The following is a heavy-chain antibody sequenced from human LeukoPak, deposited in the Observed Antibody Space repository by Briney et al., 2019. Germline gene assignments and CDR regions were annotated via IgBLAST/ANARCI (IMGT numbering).Heavy chain of an antibody. J-gene: IGHJ4*02. D-gene: IGHD6-19*01. CDR3: AKVTTISSGWYHFDY. Sequence: GGSLRLSCAASGFTVSSNYMSWVRQAPGKGLEWVSVFYSGGSTYYADSVKGRFTISRDNSKNTLYLQMNSLRAEDTAVYYCAKVTTISSGWYHFDYWGQGTLVTVSS. CDR2: FYSGGST. CDR1: GFTVSSNY. V-gene: IGHV3-53*01.